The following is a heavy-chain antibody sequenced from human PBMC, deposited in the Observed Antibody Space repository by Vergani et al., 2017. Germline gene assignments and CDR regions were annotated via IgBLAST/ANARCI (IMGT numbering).Heavy chain of an antibody. CDR2: ISGQNFRT. D-gene: IGHD2-8*02. V-gene: IGHV3-23*01. Sequence: EVQLLESGGGLVQPGGSLRLSCAASGFTFTAHGLNWVRQAPGKGLEWVSGISGQNFRTHEADSVNGRFTISIDNAKTTLYLQMNSLREEDRGVYYCSRISGLCAPCLHYWGQGTLVTVAS. CDR1: GFTFTAHG. J-gene: IGHJ1*01. CDR3: SRISGLCAPCLHY.